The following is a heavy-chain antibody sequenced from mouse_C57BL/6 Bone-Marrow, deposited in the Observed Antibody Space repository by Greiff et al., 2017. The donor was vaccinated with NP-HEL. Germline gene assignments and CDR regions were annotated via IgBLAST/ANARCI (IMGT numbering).Heavy chain of an antibody. CDR1: GFTFSSYA. V-gene: IGHV5-4*01. CDR2: ISDGGSYT. Sequence: EVQLVESGGGLVKPGGSLKLSCAASGFTFSSYAMSWVRQTPEKRLEWVATISDGGSYTYYPDNVKGRFTISRDNAKNNLYLQMSHLKSEDTAMYYCARDQGLLSVDYWGQGTTLTVSS. CDR3: ARDQGLLSVDY. D-gene: IGHD2-10*01. J-gene: IGHJ2*01.